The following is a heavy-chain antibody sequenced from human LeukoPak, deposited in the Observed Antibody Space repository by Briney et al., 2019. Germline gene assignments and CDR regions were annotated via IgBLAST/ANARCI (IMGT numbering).Heavy chain of an antibody. D-gene: IGHD3-22*01. V-gene: IGHV5-51*01. CDR3: ARQISYHYDSSGYYHDAFDM. CDR2: MYPGDSDT. Sequence: EEPLKISCKGSGYTFTRYWIGCVRQLPGKGLEWMGIMYPGDSDTRYSPSFQGQGTVSADKSISSAYLQWSSLKASDTAMYYCARQISYHYDSSGYYHDAFDMWGQGTMVTVSS. J-gene: IGHJ3*02. CDR1: GYTFTRYW.